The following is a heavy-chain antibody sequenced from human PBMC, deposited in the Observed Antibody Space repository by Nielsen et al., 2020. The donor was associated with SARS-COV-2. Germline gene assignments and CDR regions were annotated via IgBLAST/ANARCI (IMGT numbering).Heavy chain of an antibody. V-gene: IGHV5-10-1*01. CDR2: IDPSDSYT. J-gene: IGHJ4*02. CDR3: ARHSNVDTAMEYYFDY. Sequence: KVSCKGSGYSFTSYWISWVRQMHGKGLEWMGRIDPSDSYTNYSPSFQGHVTISADKSISTAYLQWSSLKASDTAMYYCARHSNVDTAMEYYFDYWGQGTLVTVSS. CDR1: GYSFTSYW. D-gene: IGHD5-18*01.